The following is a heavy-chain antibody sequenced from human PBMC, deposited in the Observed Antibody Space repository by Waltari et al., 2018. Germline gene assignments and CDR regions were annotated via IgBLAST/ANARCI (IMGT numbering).Heavy chain of an antibody. Sequence: QVQLVESGGGVVQPGRSLRLSCTASGFLAGLHWVRQAPGKGLEWVALISSDGSNERYADSAKGRFTISRDSSKNTLYLQMNSLRPEDTAVYYCAKGDCGSDCYYFQHWGQGTLVVVSS. CDR3: AKGDCGSDCYYFQH. CDR1: GFLAGL. D-gene: IGHD2-21*02. CDR2: ISSDGSNE. V-gene: IGHV3-30*18. J-gene: IGHJ1*01.